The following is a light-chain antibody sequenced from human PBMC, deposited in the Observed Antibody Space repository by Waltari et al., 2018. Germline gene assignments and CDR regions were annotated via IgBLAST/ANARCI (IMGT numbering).Light chain of an antibody. Sequence: DIQMSQSPSSLSASVGDRVTITCRASQGISSYLNWYQQKPGKAPKLLIYSANSLTSGVPSRFSGSGSGTEFTLIISSLQPEDFATYHCQQGNSNPLTFGGGTKVEIK. CDR2: SAN. J-gene: IGKJ4*01. CDR3: QQGNSNPLT. CDR1: QGISSY. V-gene: IGKV1-17*01.